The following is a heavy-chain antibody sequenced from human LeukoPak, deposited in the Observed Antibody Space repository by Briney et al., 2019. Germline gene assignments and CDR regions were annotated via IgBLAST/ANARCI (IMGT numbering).Heavy chain of an antibody. CDR2: INHSGSI. Sequence: SETLSLTCTVSGYSISSGYYWSWIRQPPGRGLEWIGEINHSGSINYNPSLKSRVTISVDTSKNQFSLKLSSVTAADTAVYYCARARSGKWGFDYWGQGTLVTVSS. D-gene: IGHD1-26*01. CDR3: ARARSGKWGFDY. CDR1: GYSISSGYY. J-gene: IGHJ4*02. V-gene: IGHV4-38-2*02.